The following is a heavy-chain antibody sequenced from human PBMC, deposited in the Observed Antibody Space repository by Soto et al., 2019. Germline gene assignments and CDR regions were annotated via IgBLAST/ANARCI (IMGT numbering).Heavy chain of an antibody. Sequence: ASVKVSCKASGYTFTSYGISWVRQAPGQGLEWMGWISDYNGNTNYAQKLQGRVTMTTDTSTSTAYMELRSLRSDDTAVYYCARDSGLYYYGSGSYYNVDYWGQGTLVTVSS. CDR1: GYTFTSYG. J-gene: IGHJ4*02. CDR2: ISDYNGNT. D-gene: IGHD3-10*01. V-gene: IGHV1-18*01. CDR3: ARDSGLYYYGSGSYYNVDY.